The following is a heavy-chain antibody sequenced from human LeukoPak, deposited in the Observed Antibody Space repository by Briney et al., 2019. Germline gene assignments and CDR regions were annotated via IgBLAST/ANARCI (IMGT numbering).Heavy chain of an antibody. J-gene: IGHJ4*02. CDR1: GFTFDDYA. CDR3: AKGTSSWHEFDS. V-gene: IGHV3-43D*03. D-gene: IGHD6-13*01. CDR2: ITWDGDST. Sequence: PGGSLSLSCAASGFTFDDYAMHWVRQAPGKGLEWVSLITWDGDSTYADSVKGRFTISRDNSKNYLYLQMNSLRAEDTALYYCAKGTSSWHEFDSWGQGTLVTVSS.